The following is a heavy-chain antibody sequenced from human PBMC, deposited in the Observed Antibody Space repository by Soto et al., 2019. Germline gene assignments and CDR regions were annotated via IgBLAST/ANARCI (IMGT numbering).Heavy chain of an antibody. Sequence: EVPLAESGGGMVQPGGSLRLSCVASGFTFSSYDMHWVRQAPGKGLEYVSSISSNGCTTYYGNSVKGRFTISRDNSKNTLYLQMGSLRAKDMAVYYCVRRVSGTYDYWGQGTLVTVSS. CDR1: GFTFSSYD. CDR2: ISSNGCTT. V-gene: IGHV3-64*01. CDR3: VRRVSGTYDY. D-gene: IGHD3-10*01. J-gene: IGHJ4*02.